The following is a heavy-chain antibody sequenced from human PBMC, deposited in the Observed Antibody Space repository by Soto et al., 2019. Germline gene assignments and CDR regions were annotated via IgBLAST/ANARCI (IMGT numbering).Heavy chain of an antibody. V-gene: IGHV3-15*01. CDR2: IKSKTDGGTT. CDR3: TTDPRHPITMADYDY. J-gene: IGHJ4*02. Sequence: EVQLVESGGGLVKPGGSLRLSCAASGFTFSNAWMSWVRQAPGKGLEWVGRIKSKTDGGTTDYAAPVKGRFTISRDDSKNTLYLLMNSLKTEDTAVYYCTTDPRHPITMADYDYWGQGTLVTVSS. CDR1: GFTFSNAW. D-gene: IGHD3-10*01.